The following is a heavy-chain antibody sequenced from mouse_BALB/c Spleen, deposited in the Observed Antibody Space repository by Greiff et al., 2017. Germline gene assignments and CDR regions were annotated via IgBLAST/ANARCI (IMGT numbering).Heavy chain of an antibody. CDR3: TRGRRSMDY. CDR2: IYPCSGIT. V-gene: IGHV1-55*01. J-gene: IGHJ4*01. CDR1: GYTFTSYW. Sequence: QVQLQQPGAELVKPGASVKMSCKASGYTFTSYWINWVKQRPGQGLEWIGDIYPCSGITNYNEKFKSKATLTLDTSSSTAYMQLSSLTSEDSAVYYRTRGRRSMDYWGQGTSVTVSS.